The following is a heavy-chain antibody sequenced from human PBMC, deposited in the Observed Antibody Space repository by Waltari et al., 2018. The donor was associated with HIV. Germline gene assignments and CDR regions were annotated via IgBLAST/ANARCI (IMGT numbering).Heavy chain of an antibody. D-gene: IGHD1-26*01. CDR1: GFTVNSNH. CDR2: IYSVGGT. Sequence: EVQLVESGGGLVQPGGSLRLSCAASGFTVNSNHMNWVRQAPGKGLGCVSIIYSVGGTNYADSVKGRLTISRDISKNTLYLQMNNLRAEDTGVYYCVRDSGSHYGMDVWGQGTTVTVSS. V-gene: IGHV3-66*01. CDR3: VRDSGSHYGMDV. J-gene: IGHJ6*02.